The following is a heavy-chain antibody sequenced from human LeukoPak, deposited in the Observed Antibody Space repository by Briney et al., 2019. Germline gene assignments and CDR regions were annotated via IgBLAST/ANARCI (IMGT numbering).Heavy chain of an antibody. CDR2: INSNSGGT. CDR1: GYTFTGYY. D-gene: IGHD2-15*01. V-gene: IGHV1-2*02. J-gene: IGHJ4*02. CDR3: ARGAAWRYCRGGRCFAPGY. Sequence: ASVKVSCKASGYTFTGYYMHWVRQAPGQGLEWMGWINSNSGGTNYAQKFQGRVTMTRDTSVSTAYMELSGLRSDDTAVYYCARGAAWRYCRGGRCFAPGYWGQGTLVTVSS.